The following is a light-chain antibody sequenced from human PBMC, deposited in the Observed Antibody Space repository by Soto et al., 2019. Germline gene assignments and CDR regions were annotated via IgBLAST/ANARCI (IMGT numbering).Light chain of an antibody. CDR1: QSITSS. Sequence: DIQMTQSPSSLSASVGDRVTITCRASQSITSSLSWYQQKPGKAPKFLIYAASSLQTGVPSRFSGSGSGTDFTLTISSLQPEDFETYYCQQTYSDPITFGQGTRLEIK. V-gene: IGKV1-39*01. CDR3: QQTYSDPIT. CDR2: AAS. J-gene: IGKJ5*01.